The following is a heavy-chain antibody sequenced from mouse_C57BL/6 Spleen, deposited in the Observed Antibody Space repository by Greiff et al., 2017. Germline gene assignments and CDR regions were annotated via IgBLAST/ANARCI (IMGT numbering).Heavy chain of an antibody. Sequence: QVQLQQSGAELARPGASVKLSCKASGYTFTSYGISWVKQSTGQGLEWIGEIYPRSGNTYYNEKFKGKATLTADKSSSTAYMELRSLTSEDSAVYFCARRGDYDVGFAYWGQGTLVTVSA. CDR3: ARRGDYDVGFAY. D-gene: IGHD2-4*01. CDR2: IYPRSGNT. V-gene: IGHV1-81*01. J-gene: IGHJ3*01. CDR1: GYTFTSYG.